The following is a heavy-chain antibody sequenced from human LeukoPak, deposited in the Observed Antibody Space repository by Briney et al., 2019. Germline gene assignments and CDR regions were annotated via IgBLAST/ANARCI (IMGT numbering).Heavy chain of an antibody. D-gene: IGHD3-3*01. CDR1: VYTFTSYA. CDR3: ARAFRSGYYRGNRFDP. V-gene: IGHV1-8*03. J-gene: IGHJ5*02. CDR2: MNPNSGNT. Sequence: GASVKVSCTASVYTFTSYAINCVRQATGQGLEWMGWMNPNSGNTGYAQKFQGRVTITRNTSISTAYMELSSLRSEDTAVYYCARAFRSGYYRGNRFDPCGQGTLVTVSS.